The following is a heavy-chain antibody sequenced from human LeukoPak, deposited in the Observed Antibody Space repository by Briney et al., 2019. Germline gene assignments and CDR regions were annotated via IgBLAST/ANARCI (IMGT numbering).Heavy chain of an antibody. D-gene: IGHD3-22*01. V-gene: IGHV3-33*08. CDR3: TRGSAYYYDGSGYYSVDY. J-gene: IGHJ4*02. CDR1: GFTFSSYS. CDR2: IWYDGSKK. Sequence: GGSLRLSCAASGFTFSSYSMNWVRQAPGKGLEWVAVIWYDGSKKYYVDSVKGRFTISRDNSKNTLYLQMNSLAAEDTAVYYCTRGSAYYYDGSGYYSVDYWGQGTLVTVSS.